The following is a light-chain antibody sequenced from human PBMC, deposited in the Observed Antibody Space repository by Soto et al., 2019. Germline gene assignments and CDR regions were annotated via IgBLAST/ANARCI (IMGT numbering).Light chain of an antibody. J-gene: IGLJ1*01. CDR1: SYNIGSNT. Sequence: QAVVTQPPSASGTPGQRVTISCSGSSYNIGSNTVNWYQQHPGTAPKLLIYSNNQRPSGVPDRFSGSKSVTSASLAISGIQSEDEADYYCAAWDDSLDGGVFGTGTKLTVL. CDR3: AAWDDSLDGGV. V-gene: IGLV1-44*01. CDR2: SNN.